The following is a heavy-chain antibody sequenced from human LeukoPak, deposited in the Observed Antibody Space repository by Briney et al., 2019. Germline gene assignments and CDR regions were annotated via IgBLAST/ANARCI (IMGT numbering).Heavy chain of an antibody. V-gene: IGHV1-69*01. D-gene: IGHD6-13*01. J-gene: IGHJ3*02. CDR1: GDTFSSYA. CDR2: IIPIFGTA. CDR3: AREKQLVRDAFDI. Sequence: SVKVSCKASGDTFSSYAISWVRQAPGQGLEWMGGIIPIFGTANYAQKFQGRVTITADESTSTAYMELSSLRSEDTAVYYCAREKQLVRDAFDIWGQGTMVTVSS.